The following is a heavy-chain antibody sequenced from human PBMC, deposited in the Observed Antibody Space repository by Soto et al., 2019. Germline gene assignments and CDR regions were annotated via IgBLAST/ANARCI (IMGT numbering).Heavy chain of an antibody. Sequence: EVQLVESGGGLVQPGRSLRLSCAASGFTFDDYAMHWVRQAPGKGLEWVSGISWNSGSIGYADSVKGRFTISRDNAKNALYLQMNSLRAEDTALYYCANDIDDGGFGELSSGAFDIWGQGTMVTVSS. CDR3: ANDIDDGGFGELSSGAFDI. CDR1: GFTFDDYA. J-gene: IGHJ3*02. CDR2: ISWNSGSI. D-gene: IGHD3-10*01. V-gene: IGHV3-9*01.